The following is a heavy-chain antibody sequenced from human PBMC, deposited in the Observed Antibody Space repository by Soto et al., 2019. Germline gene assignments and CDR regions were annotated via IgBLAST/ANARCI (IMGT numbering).Heavy chain of an antibody. J-gene: IGHJ4*02. CDR3: ARDHAYRDD. CDR1: GGSISSGGYY. V-gene: IGHV4-31*03. D-gene: IGHD2-2*01. Sequence: ALSLTCTVSGGSISSGGYYWSWIRQHPGKGLEWIGYIYYSGRTYYSPSLKSRVTISVDTSKNQFSLKLSSVTAADSAVYYCARDHAYRDDWGQGTLVTVSS. CDR2: IYYSGRT.